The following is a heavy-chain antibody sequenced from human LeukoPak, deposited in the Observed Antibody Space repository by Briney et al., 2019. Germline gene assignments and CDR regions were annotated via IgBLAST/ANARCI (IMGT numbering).Heavy chain of an antibody. J-gene: IGHJ4*02. CDR2: INPNSGGT. CDR3: ARDPGYCSGGSCFDY. Sequence: ASVKVSCKASGYTFTGYYMHWVRQAPGQGLEWMGWINPNSGGTNYAQKLQGRVTMTTDTSTSTAYMELRSLRSDDTAVYYCARDPGYCSGGSCFDYWGQGTLVTVSS. CDR1: GYTFTGYY. V-gene: IGHV1-2*02. D-gene: IGHD2-15*01.